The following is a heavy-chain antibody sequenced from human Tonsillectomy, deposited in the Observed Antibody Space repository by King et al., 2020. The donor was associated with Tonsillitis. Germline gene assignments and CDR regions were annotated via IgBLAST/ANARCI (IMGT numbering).Heavy chain of an antibody. J-gene: IGHJ4*02. Sequence: VQLVESGGGVVQPGRSLRLSCAASGFTFSSYGMHWVRQAPGKGLEWVAVISYDGSNKYYADSVKGRFTISRDNSKNTLYLQMNSLRAEDTAVYYCAKDKVVRGSKYYFDYWGQGTLVTVSS. V-gene: IGHV3-30*18. D-gene: IGHD3-10*01. CDR3: AKDKVVRGSKYYFDY. CDR2: ISYDGSNK. CDR1: GFTFSSYG.